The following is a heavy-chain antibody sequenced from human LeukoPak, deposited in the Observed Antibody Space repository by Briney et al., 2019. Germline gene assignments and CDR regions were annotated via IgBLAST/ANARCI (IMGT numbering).Heavy chain of an antibody. CDR3: ARDTDYCTGGICRLEY. D-gene: IGHD2-8*02. CDR2: INSVGSST. Sequence: GGSLRLSCAASGLTFSRYWMHWVRQAPGKGLMWVSRINSVGSSTTYADPVKGRFTISRDNAKNTLYLEMNSLRPEDTAVYYCARDTDYCTGGICRLEYWGQGTLVTVSS. CDR1: GLTFSRYW. V-gene: IGHV3-74*03. J-gene: IGHJ4*02.